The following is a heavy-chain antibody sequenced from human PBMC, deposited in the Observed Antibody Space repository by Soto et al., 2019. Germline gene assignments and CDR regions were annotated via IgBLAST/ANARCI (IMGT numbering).Heavy chain of an antibody. V-gene: IGHV3-23*01. CDR2: IRGSGDVT. CDR3: VKGVVGAGNYYYYGMDV. J-gene: IGHJ6*02. D-gene: IGHD1-26*01. CDR1: GFTFSNYA. Sequence: GGSLRLSCAASGFTFSNYAMSCVRQAPGKGLEWVSVIRGSGDVTYYADSVKGRFTISRDNSKNMLWLQMNSLRAEDMAVYYCVKGVVGAGNYYYYGMDVWGQGTTVTVSS.